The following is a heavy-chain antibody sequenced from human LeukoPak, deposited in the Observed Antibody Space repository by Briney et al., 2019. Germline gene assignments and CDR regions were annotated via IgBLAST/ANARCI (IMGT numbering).Heavy chain of an antibody. D-gene: IGHD1-26*01. J-gene: IGHJ4*02. CDR2: INPNSGGT. V-gene: IGHV1-2*02. CDR1: GYTFTGYY. CDR3: ASEGSIVGARVFDY. Sequence: AASVKVSCKASGYTFTGYYMHWVRQAPGQGLEWMGWINPNSGGTNYAQKFQGRVTMTRDTTISTAYMELSRLRSDDTAVYYCASEGSIVGARVFDYWGQGTLVTVSS.